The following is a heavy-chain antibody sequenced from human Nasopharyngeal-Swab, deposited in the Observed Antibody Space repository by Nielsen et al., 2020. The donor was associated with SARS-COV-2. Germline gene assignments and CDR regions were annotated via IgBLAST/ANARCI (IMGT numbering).Heavy chain of an antibody. J-gene: IGHJ5*02. CDR2: INAGNGNT. Sequence: VKVSCKASGYTFTNYAMHWVRQAPGQRLEWMGWINAGNGNTKYSQKFQGRVILTRDTSASTAYMELSSLRSEDTAVYYCARVAQLRFRVDPWGQGTLVTVSS. V-gene: IGHV1-3*01. CDR1: GYTFTNYA. D-gene: IGHD3-3*01. CDR3: ARVAQLRFRVDP.